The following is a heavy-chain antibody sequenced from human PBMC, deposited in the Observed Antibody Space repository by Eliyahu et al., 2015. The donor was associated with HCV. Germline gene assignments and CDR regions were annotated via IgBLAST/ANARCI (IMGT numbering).Heavy chain of an antibody. Sequence: QVQLVESGGGVVQPGRSLRLSCAASGFXFSSYXMHWVRQAPGKGLXWVAVIWYDGSNKYYADSVKGRFTISRDNSKNTLYLQMNSLRAEDTAVYYCAGEDYYDSSGYDNYGMDVWGQGTTVTVSS. CDR2: IWYDGSNK. J-gene: IGHJ6*02. D-gene: IGHD3-22*01. CDR3: AGEDYYDSSGYDNYGMDV. CDR1: GFXFSSYX. V-gene: IGHV3-33*01.